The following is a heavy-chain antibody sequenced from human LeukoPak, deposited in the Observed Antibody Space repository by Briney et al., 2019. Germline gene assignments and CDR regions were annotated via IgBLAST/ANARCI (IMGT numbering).Heavy chain of an antibody. J-gene: IGHJ3*02. CDR1: GFTFSSYA. Sequence: GGSLRLSCAASGFTFSSYAMHWVRQAPGKGLEYVSAISSNGGSTYYANSVKGRFTISRDNSKNTLYLQMGSLRAEDMAVYYCARDQTYSGSYSSAFDIWGQGTMVTVSS. CDR2: ISSNGGST. D-gene: IGHD1-26*01. V-gene: IGHV3-64*01. CDR3: ARDQTYSGSYSSAFDI.